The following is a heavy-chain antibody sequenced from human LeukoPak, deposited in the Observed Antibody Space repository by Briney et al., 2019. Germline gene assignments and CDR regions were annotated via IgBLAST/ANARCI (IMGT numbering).Heavy chain of an antibody. CDR2: IYYSGST. CDR3: ASLYPFDYYDSSGVFDY. CDR1: GGSISSSSYY. V-gene: IGHV4-39*01. J-gene: IGHJ4*02. Sequence: SETLSLTCTVSGGSISSSSYYWGWIRQPPGKGLEWIGSIYYSGSTYYNPSLKSRVTISVDTSKNQFSLKLSSVTAADTAVYYCASLYPFDYYDSSGVFDYWGQGTLVTVSS. D-gene: IGHD3-22*01.